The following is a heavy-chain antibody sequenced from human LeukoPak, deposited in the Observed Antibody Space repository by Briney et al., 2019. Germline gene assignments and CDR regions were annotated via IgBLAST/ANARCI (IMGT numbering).Heavy chain of an antibody. D-gene: IGHD2-15*01. CDR3: ARGRGTSGSNRDFYYYYYMDV. V-gene: IGHV1-3*01. Sequence: ASVKVSCKASGYIFTDYAIHWLRQAPGQRPEWMGWMNAGNGNTKYSQKFQGRITLIRDTSAATAYMELSSPRHDDLAVYYCARGRGTSGSNRDFYYYYYMDVWGKGTTVTVSS. J-gene: IGHJ6*03. CDR2: MNAGNGNT. CDR1: GYIFTDYA.